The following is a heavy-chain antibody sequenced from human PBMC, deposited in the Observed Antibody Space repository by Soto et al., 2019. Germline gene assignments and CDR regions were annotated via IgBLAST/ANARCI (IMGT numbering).Heavy chain of an antibody. J-gene: IGHJ6*02. Sequence: QVQLVQSGAEEKQPGASVRVSCKASGYAFSSYAMHWVREAPGQRLEWMGWINIGSGNTEYSQNFQDRITITRDTSASTLYMELSSLRSEDTAVYYCARDGGDCGYRLTYYYYIGMDVWGQGTTVTDSS. CDR3: ARDGGDCGYRLTYYYYIGMDV. D-gene: IGHD2-21*02. CDR2: INIGSGNT. CDR1: GYAFSSYA. V-gene: IGHV1-3*05.